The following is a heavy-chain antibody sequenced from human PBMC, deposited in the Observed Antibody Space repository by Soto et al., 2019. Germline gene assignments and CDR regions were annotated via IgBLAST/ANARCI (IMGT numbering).Heavy chain of an antibody. Sequence: QVQVVQSGAEVKEPGASVKVSCKASGYSSSNYYTHWVRQAPGQGLEWMGIVNPNGESTNYAQRFQGRVALTRDTSTNTDYMELSRLTSDDTAIYFCAGVTTIWSNWGQGTLVTVPS. CDR3: AGVTTIWSN. V-gene: IGHV1-46*01. J-gene: IGHJ4*02. CDR1: GYSSSNYY. D-gene: IGHD2-21*02. CDR2: VNPNGEST.